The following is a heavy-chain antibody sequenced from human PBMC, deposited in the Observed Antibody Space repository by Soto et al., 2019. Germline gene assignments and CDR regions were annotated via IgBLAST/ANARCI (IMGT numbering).Heavy chain of an antibody. D-gene: IGHD3-9*01. Sequence: VQLLESGGDLVQPGGSLRLSCEASGFTFSNYAMSWVRQAPGKGLEWVSVISGSGGSTNYADSAKGRFTISRDNSMDRLYRQMNSLRAEDTAVYYCARVFYYDILTGKSYNMDVWGQGTTVIVSS. V-gene: IGHV3-23*01. CDR1: GFTFSNYA. CDR3: ARVFYYDILTGKSYNMDV. J-gene: IGHJ6*02. CDR2: ISGSGGST.